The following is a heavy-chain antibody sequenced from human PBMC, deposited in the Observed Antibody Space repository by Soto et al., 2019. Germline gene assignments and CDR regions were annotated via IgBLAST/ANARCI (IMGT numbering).Heavy chain of an antibody. CDR2: IYYSGST. Sequence: SETLSLTCTVSGGSISSSSYYWGWIRQPPGKGLEWIGSIYYSGSTYYNPSLKSRVTISVDTSKNQFSLKLSSVTAADTAVYNCARHIQLWLNYYYYGMDVWGQGTTVTVSS. CDR3: ARHIQLWLNYYYYGMDV. D-gene: IGHD5-18*01. J-gene: IGHJ6*02. V-gene: IGHV4-39*01. CDR1: GGSISSSSYY.